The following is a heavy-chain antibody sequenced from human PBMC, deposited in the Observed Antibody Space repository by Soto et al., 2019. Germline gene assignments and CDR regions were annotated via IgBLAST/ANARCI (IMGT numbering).Heavy chain of an antibody. Sequence: AKVSCKASGDTSTSYAMQWAGQPPGQRLEWMGWINAGNGNTKYSQKFQGRVTITRDTSASTAYMELSSLRSEDTAVYYCARDDYGAKYNWFDPWGQGTLVTVSS. V-gene: IGHV1-3*01. D-gene: IGHD4-17*01. CDR2: INAGNGNT. CDR1: GDTSTSYA. CDR3: ARDDYGAKYNWFDP. J-gene: IGHJ5*02.